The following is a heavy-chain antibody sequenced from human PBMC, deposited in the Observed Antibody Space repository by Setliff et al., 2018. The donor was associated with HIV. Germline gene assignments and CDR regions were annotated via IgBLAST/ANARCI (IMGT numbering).Heavy chain of an antibody. CDR1: GDSISTSNSY. D-gene: IGHD3-16*02. CDR3: ARHQVIPTVIGAFDI. J-gene: IGHJ3*02. CDR2: LYYGGST. Sequence: SETLSLTCTVSGDSISTSNSYWGWVRQPPGKGLEWIASLYYGGSTYYNPSLKSRVTISVDTSKNHFSLKLSSVTAADTAVYYCARHQVIPTVIGAFDIWGQGTVVTVSS. V-gene: IGHV4-39*01.